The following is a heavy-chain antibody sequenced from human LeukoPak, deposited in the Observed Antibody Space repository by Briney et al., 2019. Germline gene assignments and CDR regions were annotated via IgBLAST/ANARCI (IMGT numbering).Heavy chain of an antibody. CDR2: INPNSGGT. J-gene: IGHJ4*02. CDR3: ARDEYYDSSDYRDDY. Sequence: ASVKVSCKASGYTFTGYYMHWVRQAPGQGLEWMGRINPNSGGTNYAQKFQGRVTMTRDTSISTAYMELSRLRSDDTAVYYCARDEYYDSSDYRDDYWGQGTLVTVSS. V-gene: IGHV1-2*06. D-gene: IGHD3-22*01. CDR1: GYTFTGYY.